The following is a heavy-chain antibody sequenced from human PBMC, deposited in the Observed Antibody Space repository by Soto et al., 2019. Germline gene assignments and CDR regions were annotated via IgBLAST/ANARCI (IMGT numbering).Heavy chain of an antibody. Sequence: SGPTLVNPTQTLTLTCTFSGFSLSTSGMRVSWIRQPPGKALEWLARIDWDDDKFYRTSLRTRLTTSKDTSKNQVVLTMTNMDPVDTATYYCAHRPSGWYLFDYWGQGTLVTVSS. CDR3: AHRPSGWYLFDY. CDR1: GFSLSTSGMR. D-gene: IGHD6-19*01. CDR2: IDWDDDK. J-gene: IGHJ4*02. V-gene: IGHV2-70*12.